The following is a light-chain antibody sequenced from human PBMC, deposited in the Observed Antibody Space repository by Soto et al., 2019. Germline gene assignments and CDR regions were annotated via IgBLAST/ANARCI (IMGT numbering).Light chain of an antibody. Sequence: QSALTQPASVSDSPGQSITISCIGTSSDIGGFNHVSWHQQHPGKAPKLIIYDVNNRPSGVSNRFSGSKTGNTASLVISGLQAEDEADYYCSSYTSSSSYVFGSGTKLTVL. CDR2: DVN. CDR3: SSYTSSSSYV. V-gene: IGLV2-14*03. CDR1: SSDIGGFNH. J-gene: IGLJ1*01.